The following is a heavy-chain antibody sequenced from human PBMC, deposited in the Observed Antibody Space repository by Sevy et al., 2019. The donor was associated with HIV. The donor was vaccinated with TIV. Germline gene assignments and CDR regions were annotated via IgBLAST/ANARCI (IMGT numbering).Heavy chain of an antibody. CDR1: GYTFSSYG. CDR3: ARQGPVHYAMDV. CDR2: LSADNGNT. Sequence: ASVKVSCKASGYTFSSYGISWVRQAPGQGLEWMGWLSADNGNTNYAQKLQDRVTMTTDTSTSTAYMELRSLRSDDAAVYYCARQGPVHYAMDVWGQGTTVTVSS. V-gene: IGHV1-18*04. J-gene: IGHJ6*02.